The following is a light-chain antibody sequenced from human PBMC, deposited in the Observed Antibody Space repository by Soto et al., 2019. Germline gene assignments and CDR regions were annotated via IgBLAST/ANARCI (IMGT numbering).Light chain of an antibody. CDR1: SSDVGGYNY. V-gene: IGLV2-8*01. Sequence: QSVLTQPPSASGSPGQSVTISCTGTSSDVGGYNYVSWYQQHPGKAPKLMIYEVSKRPSGVPDRFSGSKSGNTASLTVSGLQAEDEADYYCSSYAGSNIWVFGGGTK. J-gene: IGLJ2*01. CDR2: EVS. CDR3: SSYAGSNIWV.